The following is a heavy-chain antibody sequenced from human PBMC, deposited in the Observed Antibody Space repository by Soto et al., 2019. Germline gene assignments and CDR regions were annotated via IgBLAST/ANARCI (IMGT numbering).Heavy chain of an antibody. CDR3: ARIIVVVTALDY. D-gene: IGHD2-21*02. J-gene: IGHJ4*02. V-gene: IGHV1-3*05. Sequence: QVQLVQSGAEEKKPGASVKVSCKASGYTFTSYAMHWVRQAPGQRLEWMGWVNAGNGHTKYSQKFQGRVTITRDTSASTAYMELSSLRSEDTAVYYCARIIVVVTALDYWGQGTLVTVSS. CDR1: GYTFTSYA. CDR2: VNAGNGHT.